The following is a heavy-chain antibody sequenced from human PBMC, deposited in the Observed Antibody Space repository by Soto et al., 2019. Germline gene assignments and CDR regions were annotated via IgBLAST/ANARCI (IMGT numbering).Heavy chain of an antibody. CDR3: ASRLGYGYAMDV. Sequence: QLQLQQSGPGLVKPSETLSLSCSVSGDSISSGGYYWVWIRQPPGKGLEWIGSIYYDGNTFYNASLNSRLTISRDTSTTQFSLKLSSVTAADTAVYYCASRLGYGYAMDVWGQGTTVTVSS. CDR1: GDSISSGGYY. J-gene: IGHJ6*02. D-gene: IGHD5-12*01. V-gene: IGHV4-39*01. CDR2: IYYDGNT.